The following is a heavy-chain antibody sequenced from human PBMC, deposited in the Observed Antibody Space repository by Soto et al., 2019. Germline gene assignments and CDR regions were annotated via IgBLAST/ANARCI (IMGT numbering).Heavy chain of an antibody. CDR1: GYSFTSYW. V-gene: IGHV5-10-1*01. Sequence: PGESLKISCKGSGYSFTSYWISWVRQMPGKGLEWMGRIDPSDSYTNYSPSFQGHVTISADKSISTAYLQWSSLKASETAMYYCERRDSSGGSCYYYFDYWGQGTLVTVSS. D-gene: IGHD2-15*01. CDR2: IDPSDSYT. CDR3: ERRDSSGGSCYYYFDY. J-gene: IGHJ4*02.